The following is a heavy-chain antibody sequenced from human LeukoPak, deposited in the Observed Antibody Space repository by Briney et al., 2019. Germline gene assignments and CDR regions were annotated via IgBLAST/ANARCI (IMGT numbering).Heavy chain of an antibody. CDR2: ISYSGNT. D-gene: IGHD4-17*01. V-gene: IGHV4-59*01. CDR1: GGYISADY. CDR3: ARGRYGDYERYFDY. J-gene: IGHJ4*02. Sequence: SETLSLTCAVSGGYISADYWIWIRQPPGTGLEWIGYISYSGNTNYNPSLKSRVTISQDTSKNQFSLTVSSVTAADTAVYSCARGRYGDYERYFDYWGQGTLVTVSP.